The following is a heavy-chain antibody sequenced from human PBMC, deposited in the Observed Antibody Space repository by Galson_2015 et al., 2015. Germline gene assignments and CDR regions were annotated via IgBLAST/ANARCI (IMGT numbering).Heavy chain of an antibody. V-gene: IGHV3-30-3*01. CDR1: GFTFSSYA. J-gene: IGHJ4*02. CDR2: ISYDGSNK. D-gene: IGHD6-13*01. CDR3: ARYSSIRGNDY. Sequence: SLRLSCAASGFTFSSYAMHWVRQAPGKGLEWVAVISYDGSNKYYADSVKGRFTISRDNSKNTLYLQMNSLRAEDTAVYYCARYSSIRGNDYWGQGTLVTVSS.